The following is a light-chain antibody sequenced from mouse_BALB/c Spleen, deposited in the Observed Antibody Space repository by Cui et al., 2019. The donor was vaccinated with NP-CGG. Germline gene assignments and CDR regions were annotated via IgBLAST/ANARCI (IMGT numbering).Light chain of an antibody. CDR1: TGAVTTSNY. J-gene: IGLJ1*01. CDR3: ALWYSNHWV. CDR2: GTN. V-gene: IGLV1*01. Sequence: QAVVTQGTALTTSPGETVTLTCRSSTGAVTTSNYANWVQEKPDYLFTGLIGGTNNRAPGVPARFSGSLIGDKAALTITGTQTEDEAIYFCALWYSNHWVFGGGTKLTVL.